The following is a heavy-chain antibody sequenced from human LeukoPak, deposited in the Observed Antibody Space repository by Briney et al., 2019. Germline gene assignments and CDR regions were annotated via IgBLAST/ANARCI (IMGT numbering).Heavy chain of an antibody. CDR3: ATHTRHYYYYGMDV. Sequence: GGSLRLSCAASGFTFSSYWMNWVRQAPGKGLEWVSGISWNSGSIGYADSVKGRFTISRDNAKNSLYLQMNSLRAEDTALYYCATHTRHYYYYGMDVWGQGTTVTVSS. CDR2: ISWNSGSI. CDR1: GFTFSSYW. J-gene: IGHJ6*02. V-gene: IGHV3-9*01. D-gene: IGHD2-2*01.